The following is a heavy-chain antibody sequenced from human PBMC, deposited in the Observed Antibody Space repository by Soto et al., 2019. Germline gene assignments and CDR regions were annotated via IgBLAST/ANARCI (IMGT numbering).Heavy chain of an antibody. CDR1: GGSISSGDYF. CDR2: ISSIGST. CDR3: ARGLVIRPYYYHGMDV. J-gene: IGHJ6*02. D-gene: IGHD3-9*01. Sequence: QVQLQESGPGLVKPSQTLSLTCTVSGGSISSGDYFWSGIRQSPGKGLEWIGYISSIGSTYYNPSLTSRVSVSRDTSKTQFSLKLSSVTTTDTAVYYCARGLVIRPYYYHGMDVWGQGTTVTVAS. V-gene: IGHV4-30-4*01.